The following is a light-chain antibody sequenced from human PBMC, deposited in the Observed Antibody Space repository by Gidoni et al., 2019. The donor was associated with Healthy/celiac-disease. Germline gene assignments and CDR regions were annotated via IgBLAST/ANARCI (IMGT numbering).Light chain of an antibody. CDR3: QQYNSSRT. J-gene: IGKJ1*01. V-gene: IGKV1-5*03. CDR2: KAS. Sequence: DIHMTQSPSTLSASVGDRVTLTCRASQSISSWLAWYQQKPGKAPKLLIYKASSLESGVPSRFSGSGSGTEFTLTISSLQPDDFATYYCQQYNSSRTFGQGTKVEIK. CDR1: QSISSW.